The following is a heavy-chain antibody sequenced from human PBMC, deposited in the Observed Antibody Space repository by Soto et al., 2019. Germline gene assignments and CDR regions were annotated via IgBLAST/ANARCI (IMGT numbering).Heavy chain of an antibody. Sequence: EVQLLESGGGLVQPGGSLRLSCVASGFTFTTYTMNWVRQAPGKGLEWVSTVSGSGAGTHYADSVKGRFTISRDNSKNTLNLQMNSLRADDTAVYYCANGTCTYGVCSFDSWGQGTLVTVSS. CDR3: ANGTCTYGVCSFDS. D-gene: IGHD2-8*01. V-gene: IGHV3-23*01. J-gene: IGHJ4*02. CDR1: GFTFTTYT. CDR2: VSGSGAGT.